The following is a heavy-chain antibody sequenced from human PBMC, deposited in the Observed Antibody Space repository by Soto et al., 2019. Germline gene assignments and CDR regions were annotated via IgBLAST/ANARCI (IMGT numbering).Heavy chain of an antibody. Sequence: QLQLQESGPGLVKPSETLSLTCTVSGDSISSSSYYWGWVRQPPGKGLEWIGSIYYSGNTYYNPSRKSRVTISVDTSKNEFSLKLSSVTATDTAVYSCARHVNRYYFDYWGQGTLVTVSS. V-gene: IGHV4-39*01. D-gene: IGHD1-20*01. CDR2: IYYSGNT. CDR3: ARHVNRYYFDY. CDR1: GDSISSSSYY. J-gene: IGHJ4*02.